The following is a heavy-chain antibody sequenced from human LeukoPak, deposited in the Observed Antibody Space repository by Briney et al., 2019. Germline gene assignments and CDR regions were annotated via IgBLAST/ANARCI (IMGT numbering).Heavy chain of an antibody. D-gene: IGHD6-13*01. CDR2: INHSGST. J-gene: IGHJ5*02. CDR3: ARHIVGYSSSWYSYNWFNP. CDR1: GGSFSGYY. V-gene: IGHV4-34*01. Sequence: PSETLSLTCAVYGGSFSGYYWSWIRQPPGKGLEWIGEINHSGSTNYNPSLKSRVTISVDTSKNQFSLKLSSVTAADTAVYYCARHIVGYSSSWYSYNWFNPWGQGTLVTVSS.